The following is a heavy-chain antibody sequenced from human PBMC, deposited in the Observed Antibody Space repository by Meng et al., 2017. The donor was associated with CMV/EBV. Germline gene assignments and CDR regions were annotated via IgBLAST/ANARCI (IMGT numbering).Heavy chain of an antibody. Sequence: ASVKVSCKASGYTFTSYYMHWVRQAPGQGLEWMGIINPSGGSTSYAQKFQGRVTMTRDTSTSIVYMELSSLRSEDTAVYYCARDSITRPWDYYYGMDVWGQGTTVTVSS. CDR1: GYTFTSYY. V-gene: IGHV1-46*01. J-gene: IGHJ6*02. D-gene: IGHD3-16*01. CDR2: INPSGGST. CDR3: ARDSITRPWDYYYGMDV.